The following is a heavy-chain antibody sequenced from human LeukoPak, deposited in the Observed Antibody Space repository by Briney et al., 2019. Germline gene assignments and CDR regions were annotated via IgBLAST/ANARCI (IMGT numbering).Heavy chain of an antibody. CDR1: GYTFTGYY. CDR2: INPNSGGT. J-gene: IGHJ4*02. V-gene: IGHV1-2*02. Sequence: ASVKVSCKAPGYTFTGYYMHWVRQAPGQGLGWMGWINPNSGGTNYAQKFQGRVTMTRDTSISTAYMELSRLRSDDTAVYYCARLSGSYYFDYWGQGTLVTVSS. CDR3: ARLSGSYYFDY. D-gene: IGHD1-26*01.